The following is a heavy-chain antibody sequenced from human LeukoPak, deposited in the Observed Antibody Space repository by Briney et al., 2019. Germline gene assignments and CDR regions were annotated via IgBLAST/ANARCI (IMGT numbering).Heavy chain of an antibody. D-gene: IGHD6-13*01. J-gene: IGHJ4*02. V-gene: IGHV5-51*01. CDR2: IYPGDSDT. CDR1: GYSFTSYW. Sequence: GESLKIACKGSGYSFTSYWIGWVRQMPGKGLEWMWIIYPGDSDTRYSPPFQGQVTISADKSISTAYLQWSSLKASDTAMYYCARRVAAAGDYFDYWGQGTLVTVSS. CDR3: ARRVAAAGDYFDY.